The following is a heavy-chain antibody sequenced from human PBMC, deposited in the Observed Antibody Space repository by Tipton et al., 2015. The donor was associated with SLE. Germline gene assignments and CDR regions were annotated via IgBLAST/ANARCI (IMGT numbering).Heavy chain of an antibody. J-gene: IGHJ3*02. V-gene: IGHV4-39*07. CDR2: IYYSGST. D-gene: IGHD6-19*01. CDR1: GGSISSGSYY. CDR3: ASELISAYGAVAGHDGFDI. Sequence: TLSLTCTVSGGSISSGSYYWSWIRQPAGKGLEWIGSIYYSGSTYYNPSLKSRVTISVDTSKNQFSLKLSSVTAADTAVYYCASELISAYGAVAGHDGFDIWGQGTMVTVSS.